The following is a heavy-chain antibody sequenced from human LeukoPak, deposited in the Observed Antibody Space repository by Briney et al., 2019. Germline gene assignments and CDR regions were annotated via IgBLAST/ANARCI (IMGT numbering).Heavy chain of an antibody. Sequence: PGGSLRLSCAASGFTFSNYSMNWVRQAPGKGLEWVSSISSSSSYIYYADSVKGRFTISRDNAKNSLYLQMNSLRAEDTALYYCAKDIGPYDADAFDIWGQGTMVTVSS. CDR3: AKDIGPYDADAFDI. V-gene: IGHV3-21*04. CDR2: ISSSSSYI. J-gene: IGHJ3*02. D-gene: IGHD3-22*01. CDR1: GFTFSNYS.